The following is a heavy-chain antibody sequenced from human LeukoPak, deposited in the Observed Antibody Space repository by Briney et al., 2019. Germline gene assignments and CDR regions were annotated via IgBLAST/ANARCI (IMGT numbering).Heavy chain of an antibody. Sequence: SETLPLTCTVSGKSVNSSDYYWGWIRQPPGKRLEWIGSIYYSGSTYYKPSLKSRVTISVDTSKNQFSLKLTSVTAADTAVYYCARHERLEYFHHWGQGTLVTVSS. D-gene: IGHD1-1*01. CDR2: IYYSGST. CDR3: ARHERLEYFHH. CDR1: GKSVNSSDYY. J-gene: IGHJ1*01. V-gene: IGHV4-39*01.